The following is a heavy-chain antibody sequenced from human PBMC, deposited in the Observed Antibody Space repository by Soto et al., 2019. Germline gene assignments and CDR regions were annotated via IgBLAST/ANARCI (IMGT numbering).Heavy chain of an antibody. V-gene: IGHV3-48*03. Sequence: PGGSLRLSCAASGFTFSSYEMNWVRQAPGKGLEGVSYISSSGSTIYYADSVKGRFTISRDNAKNSLYLQMNSLRAEDTAVYYCARDHNPDCSSTSCYISYYYGMDGWGQGTTVTVSS. D-gene: IGHD2-2*02. CDR2: ISSSGSTI. J-gene: IGHJ6*02. CDR1: GFTFSSYE. CDR3: ARDHNPDCSSTSCYISYYYGMDG.